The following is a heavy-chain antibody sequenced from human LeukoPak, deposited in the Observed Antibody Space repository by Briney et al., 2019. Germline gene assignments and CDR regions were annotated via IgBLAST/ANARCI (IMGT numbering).Heavy chain of an antibody. Sequence: AGGSLRLSCAASGFTFSTYWMHWVRQAPGKGLEWVANIKEDGSEKYYVDSVKGRFTISRDNAKNSLYLQMDSLRAEDTAVYYCGRSMDVWGQGTTVTVSS. V-gene: IGHV3-7*01. J-gene: IGHJ6*02. CDR1: GFTFSTYW. CDR2: IKEDGSEK. CDR3: GRSMDV.